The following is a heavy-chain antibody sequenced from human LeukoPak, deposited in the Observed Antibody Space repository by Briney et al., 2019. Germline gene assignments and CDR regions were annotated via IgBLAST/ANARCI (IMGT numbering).Heavy chain of an antibody. CDR2: ISYGGSNK. Sequence: GRSLRLSCAASGFTFSSYAMHWVRQAPGKGLEWVAVISYGGSNKYYADSVKGRFTISRDNSKNTLYLQMNSLRAEDTAVYYCAREGDYGSENYYYYYGMDVWGQGTTVTVSS. CDR1: GFTFSSYA. CDR3: AREGDYGSENYYYYYGMDV. J-gene: IGHJ6*02. D-gene: IGHD3-10*01. V-gene: IGHV3-30-3*01.